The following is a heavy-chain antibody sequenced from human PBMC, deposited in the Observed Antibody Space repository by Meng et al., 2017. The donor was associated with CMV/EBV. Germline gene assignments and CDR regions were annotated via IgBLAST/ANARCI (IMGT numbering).Heavy chain of an antibody. Sequence: ASVKVSCKASGYTFTSYGITWVRQAPGQGLEWMGWISAYNGNTNYAQKLQGRVTMTRNTSISTAYMELSSLRSEDTAVYYCARAPGWFGKRGMDVWGQGTTVTVSS. J-gene: IGHJ6*02. CDR3: ARAPGWFGKRGMDV. CDR2: ISAYNGNT. D-gene: IGHD3-10*01. V-gene: IGHV1-18*01. CDR1: GYTFTSYG.